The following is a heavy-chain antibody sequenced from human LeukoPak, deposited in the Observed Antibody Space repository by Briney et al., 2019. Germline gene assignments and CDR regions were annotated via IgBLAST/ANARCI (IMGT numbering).Heavy chain of an antibody. CDR2: IIPIFGTA. CDR3: ARDRSIEARRYYYMDV. J-gene: IGHJ6*03. V-gene: IGHV1-69*13. CDR1: GGTFSSYA. D-gene: IGHD6-6*01. Sequence: ASVKVSCKASGGTFSSYAIRWVRQAPGQGLEWMGGIIPIFGTANYAQKFQGRVTITADESTSTAYMEMSSLRSEDTAVYYCARDRSIEARRYYYMDVWGKGTTVTVSS.